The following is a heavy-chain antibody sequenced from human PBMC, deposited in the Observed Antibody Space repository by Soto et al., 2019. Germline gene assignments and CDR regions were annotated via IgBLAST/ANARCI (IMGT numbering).Heavy chain of an antibody. D-gene: IGHD6-19*01. CDR1: GYMFTKSA. CDR3: ARDGVAAGNINFDY. Sequence: ASVKVSCKASGYMFTKSAMHCVRQAPGQRLEWMGWISGDSGNTKYSPKLQDRVTITRDTSASTAYMELSSLRSEDTALYYCARDGVAAGNINFDYWGQGTLVTVSS. V-gene: IGHV1-3*01. J-gene: IGHJ4*01. CDR2: ISGDSGNT.